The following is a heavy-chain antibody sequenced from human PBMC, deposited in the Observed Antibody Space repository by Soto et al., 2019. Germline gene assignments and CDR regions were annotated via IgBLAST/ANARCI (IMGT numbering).Heavy chain of an antibody. J-gene: IGHJ6*02. CDR3: ARVPDSSLGTMVV. CDR1: GYSFTTYW. Sequence: GESLKISCKGSGYSFTTYWIGWVRQLPGQGLEWMGVMSPGDSDTRYSPSFQGQVTMSADPSTNTAYLEWSSLKAADSAMYYCARVPDSSLGTMVVWGQGTTVTVSS. D-gene: IGHD6-19*01. V-gene: IGHV5-51*01. CDR2: MSPGDSDT.